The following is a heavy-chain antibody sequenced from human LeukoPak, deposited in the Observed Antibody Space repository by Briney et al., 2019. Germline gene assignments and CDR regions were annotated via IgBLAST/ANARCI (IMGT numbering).Heavy chain of an antibody. CDR2: IRYDGSNK. CDR1: GFTFSSYG. V-gene: IGHV3-30*02. CDR3: AKGVGATTGY. Sequence: GGSLRLSCAASGFTFSSYGRHWVRQAPGKGLEWVAFIRYDGSNKYYADSVKGRFTISRDNSKNTLYLQMNSLRAEDTAVYYCAKGVGATTGYWGQGTLVTVSS. D-gene: IGHD1-26*01. J-gene: IGHJ4*02.